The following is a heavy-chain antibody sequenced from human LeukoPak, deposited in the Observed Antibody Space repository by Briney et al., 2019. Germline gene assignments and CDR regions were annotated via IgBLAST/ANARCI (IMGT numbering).Heavy chain of an antibody. J-gene: IGHJ4*02. CDR2: IYSDGST. V-gene: IGHV3-53*01. D-gene: IGHD3-22*01. CDR3: ARVAMIVAKPYDN. CDR1: GLTVRNNY. Sequence: GGSLRLSCAASGLTVRNNYMSWVRQSPGKGLEWVSVIYSDGSTYYEDSVKGRFTISRDSAKNALYLQMNSLRAEDTAVYYCARVAMIVAKPYDNWGQGTLVTVSS.